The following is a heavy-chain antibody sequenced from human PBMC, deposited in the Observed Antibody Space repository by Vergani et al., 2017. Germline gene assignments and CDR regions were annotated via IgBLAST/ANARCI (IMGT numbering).Heavy chain of an antibody. J-gene: IGHJ4*02. D-gene: IGHD1-20*01. V-gene: IGHV3-7*01. CDR3: ARALAPRNWNLEIGY. CDR2: IKQDGSEK. Sequence: EVQLLESGGGLVQPGGSLRLSCAASGFTFSSYWMSWVRQAPGKGLEWVANIKQDGSEKYYVDSVKGRFTISRDNAKNSLYLQMNSLRAEDTAVYYCARALAPRNWNLEIGYWGQGTLVTVSS. CDR1: GFTFSSYW.